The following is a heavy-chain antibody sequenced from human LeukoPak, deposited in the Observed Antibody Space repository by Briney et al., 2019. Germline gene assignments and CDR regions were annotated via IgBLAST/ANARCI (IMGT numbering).Heavy chain of an antibody. CDR3: WTVVPAAIPLFDY. V-gene: IGHV3-30*02. Sequence: GGSLRLSCAASGFTFSSYGMHWARQAPGKGLEGVAFIRYDGTNKYYADSVKGRFTISRDNSKNTLYLQMNSLRTEDTAVYYCWTVVPAAIPLFDYWGQGTLVTVSS. CDR1: GFTFSSYG. D-gene: IGHD2-2*01. CDR2: IRYDGTNK. J-gene: IGHJ4*02.